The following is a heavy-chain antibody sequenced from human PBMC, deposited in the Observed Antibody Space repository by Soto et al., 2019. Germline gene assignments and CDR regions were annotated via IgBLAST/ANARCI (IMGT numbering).Heavy chain of an antibody. CDR2: ISSGSSDT. CDR1: GFTFSRVS. J-gene: IGHJ4*02. CDR3: ARVAY. Sequence: GASVKVSCEASGFTFSRVSMNWVRRVPGKGLEWVASISSGSSDTWYADSVKGRFIISRDNAQNSLFLQMSTLRPEDTAMYYCARVAYWGPGTQVTVSS. V-gene: IGHV3-21*01.